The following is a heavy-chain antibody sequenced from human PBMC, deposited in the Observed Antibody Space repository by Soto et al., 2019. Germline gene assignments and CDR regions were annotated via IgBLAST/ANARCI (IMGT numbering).Heavy chain of an antibody. D-gene: IGHD3-3*01. CDR2: ISGSGGST. V-gene: IGHV3-23*01. J-gene: IGHJ6*02. Sequence: LRLSCAASGFTFSSYAMSWVRQAPGKGLEWVSAISGSGGSTYYADSVKGRFTISRDNSKNTLYLQMNSLRAEDTAVYYCANDAITIFGVVPYYYYGMDVWGQGTTVTVSS. CDR3: ANDAITIFGVVPYYYYGMDV. CDR1: GFTFSSYA.